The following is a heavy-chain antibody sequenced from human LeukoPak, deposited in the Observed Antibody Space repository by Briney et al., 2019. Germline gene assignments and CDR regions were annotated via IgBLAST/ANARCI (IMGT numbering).Heavy chain of an antibody. J-gene: IGHJ6*03. CDR3: ARDRTNYYGSGNYYKGGSYYYYYMDV. CDR2: INHNGTT. Sequence: SETLSLTCAAYGGSFNNSYWTWIRQSPGKGLEWIGEINHNGTTRYNKPLKRRVTISIDTSKNQFSLKLSSVTAADTAVYYCARDRTNYYGSGNYYKGGSYYYYYMDVWGKGTTVTVSS. CDR1: GGSFNNSY. V-gene: IGHV4-34*01. D-gene: IGHD3-10*01.